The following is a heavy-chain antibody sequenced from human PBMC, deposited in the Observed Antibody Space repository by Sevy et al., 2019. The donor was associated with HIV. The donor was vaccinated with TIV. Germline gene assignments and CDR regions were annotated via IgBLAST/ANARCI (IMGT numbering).Heavy chain of an antibody. CDR2: IKQDGSEK. J-gene: IGHJ4*02. CDR3: ARETLWFGEWPDY. Sequence: GGSLRLSCAASGFTFSSYWMSWVRQAPGKGLEWVANIKQDGSEKYYVDSVKGRFTISRDNAKNSLYLQMNSLRAEDTTVYYCARETLWFGEWPDYWGQGTLVTVSS. V-gene: IGHV3-7*03. CDR1: GFTFSSYW. D-gene: IGHD3-10*01.